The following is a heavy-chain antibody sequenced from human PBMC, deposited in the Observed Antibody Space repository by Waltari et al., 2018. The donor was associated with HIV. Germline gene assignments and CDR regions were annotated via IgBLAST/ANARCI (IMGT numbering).Heavy chain of an antibody. J-gene: IGHJ4*02. D-gene: IGHD6-13*01. CDR3: ARDLYSRNGDDY. CDR2: INSDGSST. CDR1: GFPFSHYW. Sequence: EVQLVESGGGLVQPGGSLRVSCAASGFPFSHYWMHWVRQAPGKGLVWVSRINSDGSSTNYAGSVKGRFTVSRDNAKNTLYLQMNSLRAEDTAVYYCARDLYSRNGDDYWGQGTLVTVSS. V-gene: IGHV3-74*01.